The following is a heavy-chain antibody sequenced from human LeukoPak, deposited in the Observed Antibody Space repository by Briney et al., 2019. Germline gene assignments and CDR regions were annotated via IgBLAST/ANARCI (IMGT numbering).Heavy chain of an antibody. Sequence: GGALGLSCAASGFTFSSYWMRWVGPPLGEGLVGVSRINPDGTTTNYADSVKGRFTISRDNANNTLYLQMNSLTVDDTALYYCVRIATVTTPDYWGQGTLVTVSS. CDR3: VRIATVTTPDY. D-gene: IGHD4-17*01. J-gene: IGHJ4*02. V-gene: IGHV3-74*01. CDR2: INPDGTTT. CDR1: GFTFSSYW.